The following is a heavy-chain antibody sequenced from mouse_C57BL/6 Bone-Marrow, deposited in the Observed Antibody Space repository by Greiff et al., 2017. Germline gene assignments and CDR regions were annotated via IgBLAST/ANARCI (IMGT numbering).Heavy chain of an antibody. CDR2: IVPANGNT. CDR1: GFNFTNTY. D-gene: IGHD1-1*01. CDR3: ARPTRATVPYWYCDV. J-gene: IGHJ1*03. Sequence: VQLKESVAELVRPGASVKLSCTASGFNFTNTYMHWVKQRPEQGLAWIGRIVPANGNTKYAPNFPGKDTITSDTSSNTAYLQLNSLTSEDTAIYYCARPTRATVPYWYCDVGGTGTTGTVSS. V-gene: IGHV14-3*01.